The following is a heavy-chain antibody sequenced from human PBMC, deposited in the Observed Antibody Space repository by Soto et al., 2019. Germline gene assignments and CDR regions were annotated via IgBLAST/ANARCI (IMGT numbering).Heavy chain of an antibody. D-gene: IGHD3-3*02. CDR1: GGSFSGYF. CDR2: ITHSGGT. Sequence: SETLSLTCAVSGGSFSGYFWTWIRQAPGKGLEWIGEITHSGGTNYNSSLKSRVMISVDTSKKQFSLILSSVTAADTAVYYCARDRQFYHFWSGYENEGPDGLDVGGQGTTVTGYS. CDR3: ARDRQFYHFWSGYENEGPDGLDV. V-gene: IGHV4-34*01. J-gene: IGHJ6*02.